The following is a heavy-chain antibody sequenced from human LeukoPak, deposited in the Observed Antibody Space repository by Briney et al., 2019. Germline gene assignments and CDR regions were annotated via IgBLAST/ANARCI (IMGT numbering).Heavy chain of an antibody. V-gene: IGHV4-34*08. D-gene: IGHD6-6*01. Sequence: GSLRLSCAASGFSFSNAWMSWFRQPPGKGLEWIGEINRSGSTNYNSSLSLKSRVTISVDTSKNQFSLKLSSVTAADTAVYYCAVPAAALFDPWGQGTLVTVSS. CDR3: AVPAAALFDP. CDR1: GFSFSNAW. CDR2: INRSGST. J-gene: IGHJ5*02.